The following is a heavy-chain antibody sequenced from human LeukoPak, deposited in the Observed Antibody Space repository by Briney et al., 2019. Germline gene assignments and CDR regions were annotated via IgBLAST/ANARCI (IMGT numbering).Heavy chain of an antibody. D-gene: IGHD1-1*01. CDR1: GGSISSGGYY. Sequence: PSQTLSLTCTVSGGSISSGGYYWSWIRQHPGKGLGWIGYIYYSGSTYYNPSLKSRVTISVDTSKNQFSLKLSSVTAADTAVYYCARNRRRTTGTTNYFDYWGQGTLVTVSS. CDR2: IYYSGST. CDR3: ARNRRRTTGTTNYFDY. J-gene: IGHJ4*02. V-gene: IGHV4-31*03.